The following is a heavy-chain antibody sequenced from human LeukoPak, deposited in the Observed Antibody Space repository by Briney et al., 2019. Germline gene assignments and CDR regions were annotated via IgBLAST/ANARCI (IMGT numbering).Heavy chain of an antibody. CDR1: GYTFTSYY. Sequence: ASVKISCKASGYTFTSYYIHWVRQAPGQGLEWMGWINPNSGGTKSAQRFQGRVTMSRDTSTSTAFMELSSLRSDDTAMYYCASHSRSRVSWIWGPGTMVTVSS. CDR3: ASHSRSRVSWI. D-gene: IGHD5/OR15-5a*01. J-gene: IGHJ3*02. CDR2: INPNSGGT. V-gene: IGHV1-2*02.